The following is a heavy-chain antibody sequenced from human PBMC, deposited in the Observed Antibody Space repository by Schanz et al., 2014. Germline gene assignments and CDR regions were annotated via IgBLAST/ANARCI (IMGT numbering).Heavy chain of an antibody. Sequence: QVQLVQSGSEVKKPGASVKVSCKASGYTFPSYGISWVRQAPGQGPEWIGWISGYTGDTKYAQKFQHRVNMTTDRTTSTVYMELRSLRFDDTAVYFCARDNGRIPAANSFDYWGQGTRVTVSS. CDR2: ISGYTGDT. CDR3: ARDNGRIPAANSFDY. V-gene: IGHV1-18*04. D-gene: IGHD1-26*01. J-gene: IGHJ4*02. CDR1: GYTFPSYG.